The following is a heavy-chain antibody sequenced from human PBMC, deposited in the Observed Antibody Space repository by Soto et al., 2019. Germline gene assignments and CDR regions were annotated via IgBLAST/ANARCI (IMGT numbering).Heavy chain of an antibody. CDR2: ISSSGSTI. V-gene: IGHV3-48*03. Sequence: GGSLRLSCAASGFTFSSYEMNWVRQAPGEGLEWVSYISSSGSTIYYADSVKGRSTISRDNAKNSLYLQMNSLRAEDTAVYYCASPVLRYFDWLQWHYGMDVWGQGTTVTVS. CDR1: GFTFSSYE. D-gene: IGHD3-9*01. J-gene: IGHJ6*02. CDR3: ASPVLRYFDWLQWHYGMDV.